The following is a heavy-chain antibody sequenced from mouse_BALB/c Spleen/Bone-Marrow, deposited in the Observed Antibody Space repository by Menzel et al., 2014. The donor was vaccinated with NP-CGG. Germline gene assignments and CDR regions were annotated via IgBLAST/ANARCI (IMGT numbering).Heavy chain of an antibody. V-gene: IGHV1-15*01. CDR2: IDPETGGT. D-gene: IGHD2-12*01. CDR3: TSYDWFAY. J-gene: IGHJ3*01. Sequence: QVQLQQPGAELVRPGASVTLSCKASGYTFTDYEMHWVKQTPVHGLEWIGAIDPETGGTAYNQKFKGKATLTADKSSSTAYMELRSLTSEDPAVYYCTSYDWFAYWGQGTLVTVSA. CDR1: GYTFTDYE.